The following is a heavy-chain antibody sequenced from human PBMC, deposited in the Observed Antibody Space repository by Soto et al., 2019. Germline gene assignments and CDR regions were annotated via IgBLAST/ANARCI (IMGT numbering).Heavy chain of an antibody. Sequence: QVQLVESGGGVVQPGRSLRLSCAASGFTFSTYGMHWVRQAPGKGLEWVAVISYDGSNKYYADSVKGRFTISRDNSKNTLYLPMNSLSAEDKAVYYCARDSIDTTMVRFDCWGQGTLVTVSS. J-gene: IGHJ4*02. CDR1: GFTFSTYG. D-gene: IGHD5-18*01. V-gene: IGHV3-30*03. CDR3: ARDSIDTTMVRFDC. CDR2: ISYDGSNK.